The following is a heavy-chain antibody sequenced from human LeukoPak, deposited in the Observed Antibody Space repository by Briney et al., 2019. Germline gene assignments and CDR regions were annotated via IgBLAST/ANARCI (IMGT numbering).Heavy chain of an antibody. CDR3: AKCSSTSCSTALDY. J-gene: IGHJ4*02. Sequence: PGGSLRLSCAASGFTFSDYGMHWVRQAPGKGLEWVAFIRYDGSDKYYAGSVKGRFTISRDNSKSTLYLQMNSLRAEDTAVYYCAKCSSTSCSTALDYWGQGTLVTVSS. CDR2: IRYDGSDK. D-gene: IGHD2-2*02. V-gene: IGHV3-30*02. CDR1: GFTFSDYG.